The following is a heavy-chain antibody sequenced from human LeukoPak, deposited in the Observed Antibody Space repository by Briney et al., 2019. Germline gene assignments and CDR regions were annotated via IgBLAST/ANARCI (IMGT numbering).Heavy chain of an antibody. CDR1: GGSFSGYY. V-gene: IGHV4-34*01. CDR2: INHSGST. Sequence: PSETLSLTCAVYGGSFSGYYWSWIRQPPGKGLEWIGEINHSGSTNYNPSLKSRVTISVDTSENQFSLKLSSVTAADTAVYYCAKTGDGSGWPYDYWGQGTLVTVSS. J-gene: IGHJ4*02. CDR3: AKTGDGSGWPYDY. D-gene: IGHD6-19*01.